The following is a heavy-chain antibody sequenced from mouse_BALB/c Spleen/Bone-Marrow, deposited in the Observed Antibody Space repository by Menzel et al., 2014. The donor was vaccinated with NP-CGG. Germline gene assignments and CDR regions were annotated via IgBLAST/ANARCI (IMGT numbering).Heavy chain of an antibody. CDR2: INPYNGGT. Sequence: VQLQQSGPELVKPGASMKISCKASGYPFTGYTMNWVKQSHGKNLEWIGLINPYNGGTSYNQKFKGKATLTVDKSSSTAYMELLSRTSEDSAVYYCARGGYSHYYARDYWGQGTSVTVSS. J-gene: IGHJ4*01. D-gene: IGHD2-3*01. CDR1: GYPFTGYT. CDR3: ARGGYSHYYARDY. V-gene: IGHV1-18*01.